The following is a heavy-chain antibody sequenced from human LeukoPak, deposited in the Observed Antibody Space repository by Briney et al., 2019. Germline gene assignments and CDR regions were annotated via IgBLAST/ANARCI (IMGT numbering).Heavy chain of an antibody. CDR1: GGSISSYY. V-gene: IGHV4-4*07. D-gene: IGHD2-15*01. CDR2: IYTSGST. Sequence: SETLSLTCTVSGGSISSYYWSWIRQPAGKGLEWIGRIYTSGSTNYNPSLKSRVTTSVDTSKNQFSLKLSSVTAADTAVYYCARSVEGYCSGGSCYSYSYYMDVWGKGTTVTVSS. CDR3: ARSVEGYCSGGSCYSYSYYMDV. J-gene: IGHJ6*03.